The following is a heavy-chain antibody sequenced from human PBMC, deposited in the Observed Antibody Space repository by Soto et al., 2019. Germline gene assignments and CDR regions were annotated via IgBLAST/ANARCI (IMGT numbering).Heavy chain of an antibody. CDR3: AKDRSSTSCYAFDY. D-gene: IGHD2-2*01. J-gene: IGHJ4*02. CDR1: GFTFRNYA. CDR2: ISGSGGTT. V-gene: IGHV3-23*01. Sequence: AGGALILSCAASGFTFRNYAMSWARQAPGKGLEWVSAISGSGGTTHYADSVKGRFTISGDNSKNTLYLQMNSLRVEDTAVYYCAKDRSSTSCYAFDYWGQGSLVTVSS.